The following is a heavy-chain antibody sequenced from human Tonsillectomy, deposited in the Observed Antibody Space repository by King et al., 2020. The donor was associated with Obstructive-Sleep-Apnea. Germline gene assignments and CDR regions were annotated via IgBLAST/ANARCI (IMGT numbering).Heavy chain of an antibody. D-gene: IGHD6-13*01. CDR2: IYTRGST. Sequence: VQLQESGPGLVKPSETLSLTCTVSGGSISSYYWSWVRQPAGKGLEWIGRIYTRGSTDYNPSFKSRITMSTDTSKNQFSLKLSSVTAADTAVYYCARERGRSSSSWYVDYWGQGTLVTVSS. CDR3: ARERGRSSSSWYVDY. CDR1: GGSISSYY. J-gene: IGHJ4*02. V-gene: IGHV4-4*07.